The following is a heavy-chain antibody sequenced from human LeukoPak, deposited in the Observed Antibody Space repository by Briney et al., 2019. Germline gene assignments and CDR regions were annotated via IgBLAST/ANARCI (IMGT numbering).Heavy chain of an antibody. CDR3: ARADIVVVPAAKDDAFDI. J-gene: IGHJ3*02. CDR2: IYYSGST. CDR1: GGSVSSGSYY. D-gene: IGHD2-2*01. V-gene: IGHV4-61*01. Sequence: KPSETLSLPCPVSGGSVSSGSYYWSWIRQPPGKGLEWIGYIYYSGSTNYNPSLKSRVTISVDTSKNQFSLKLSSVNAADTAVYYCARADIVVVPAAKDDAFDIWGQGTMVTVSS.